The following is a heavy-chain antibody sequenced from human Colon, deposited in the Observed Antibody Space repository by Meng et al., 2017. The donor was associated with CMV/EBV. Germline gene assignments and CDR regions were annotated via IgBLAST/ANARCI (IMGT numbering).Heavy chain of an antibody. D-gene: IGHD3-3*01. V-gene: IGHV1-18*01. CDR3: VRSLDDASGQFRDY. CDR1: GYRFTAYG. CDR2: ISGYNGNT. J-gene: IGHJ4*02. Sequence: ASVKVSCKASGYRFTAYGISWVRQAPGQGLEWMGWISGYNGNTKYAQKVQGRVTMTTDTSRSTAYMDLRSLTSDDTAVYYCVRSLDDASGQFRDYWGQGTLVTVSS.